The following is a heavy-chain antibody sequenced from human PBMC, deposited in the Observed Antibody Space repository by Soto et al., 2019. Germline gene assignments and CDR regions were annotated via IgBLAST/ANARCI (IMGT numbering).Heavy chain of an antibody. Sequence: GASVKGSCKASGYTFTSYGISWVRQAPGQGLEWMGWISAYNGNTNYAQKLQGRVTMTTDTSTSTAYMELRSLRSDDTAVYYCARVVGTQPSRVGATPPLFNWFDPWGQGTPVTVSP. D-gene: IGHD1-26*01. V-gene: IGHV1-18*01. J-gene: IGHJ5*02. CDR3: ARVVGTQPSRVGATPPLFNWFDP. CDR2: ISAYNGNT. CDR1: GYTFTSYG.